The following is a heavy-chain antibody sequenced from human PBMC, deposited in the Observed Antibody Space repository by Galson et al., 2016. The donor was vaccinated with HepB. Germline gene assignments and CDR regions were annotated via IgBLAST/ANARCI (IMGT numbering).Heavy chain of an antibody. J-gene: IGHJ4*02. Sequence: TCAVSGGSISSHLWSWIRQPPGKGLEWIGYIAHSGYTNYNPSLKGRVTISMDTSKTYFSLKLRSVTAADTAIYYCVRPPYSSTSSDWWGQGTLVTVSS. CDR2: IAHSGYT. V-gene: IGHV4-59*11. CDR1: GGSISSHL. CDR3: VRPPYSSTSSDW. D-gene: IGHD2-2*01.